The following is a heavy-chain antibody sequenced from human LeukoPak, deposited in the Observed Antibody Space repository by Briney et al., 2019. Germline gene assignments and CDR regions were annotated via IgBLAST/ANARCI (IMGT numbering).Heavy chain of an antibody. V-gene: IGHV1-2*02. D-gene: IGHD3-16*02. Sequence: ASVKVSCKASGYTFTGYYMHWVRQAPGQGLEWMGWINPNSGGTNYAQKFQGRVTMTRDTSISTAYMELSRLRSDDTAVYYCATGGYYDYVWGSYRYDYFDYWGQGTLVTVSS. CDR3: ATGGYYDYVWGSYRYDYFDY. CDR2: INPNSGGT. J-gene: IGHJ4*02. CDR1: GYTFTGYY.